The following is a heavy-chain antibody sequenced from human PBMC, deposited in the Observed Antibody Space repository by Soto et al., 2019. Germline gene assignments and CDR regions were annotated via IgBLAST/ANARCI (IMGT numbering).Heavy chain of an antibody. V-gene: IGHV3-74*01. CDR1: GVRVSSYW. CDR2: INSDGSST. J-gene: IGHJ6*02. Sequence: GGWLRLAXAACGVRVSSYWMHWVRQAPGKGLVWVSRINSDGSSTSYADSVKGRFTISRDNAKNTLYLQMNSLRAEDTAVYYCARVGDTAMATRYYYGMDVWGQGPTVTVSS. D-gene: IGHD5-18*01. CDR3: ARVGDTAMATRYYYGMDV.